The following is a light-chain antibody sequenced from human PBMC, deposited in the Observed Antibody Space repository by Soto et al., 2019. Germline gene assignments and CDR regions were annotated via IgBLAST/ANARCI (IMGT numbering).Light chain of an antibody. CDR1: QSVSSSY. CDR3: QQYGSSPPYT. CDR2: GAS. Sequence: EIELTQSPCTLSSSPGERATLSCRASQSVSSSYAGWYQQKPGQAPRLLIYGASSRATGIPDRFRGSGSGTEFTLTISRLQPEDFAVYYCQQYGSSPPYTFGQGTKLEIK. J-gene: IGKJ2*01. V-gene: IGKV3-20*01.